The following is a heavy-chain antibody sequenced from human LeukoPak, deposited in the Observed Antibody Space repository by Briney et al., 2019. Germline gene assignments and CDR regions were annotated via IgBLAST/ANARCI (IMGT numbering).Heavy chain of an antibody. J-gene: IGHJ5*02. CDR1: GFKFADWD. CDR2: IEWTGGRK. Sequence: TGGSLRLSCVASGFKFADWDMHWVRQVPGKGLQWVSGIEWTGGRKAYGDSAKGRFTISRDNAKNSLYLQMNSLRVEDTAVYYCARHDYGDYFDPWGQGTLVTVSS. V-gene: IGHV3-20*04. D-gene: IGHD4-17*01. CDR3: ARHDYGDYFDP.